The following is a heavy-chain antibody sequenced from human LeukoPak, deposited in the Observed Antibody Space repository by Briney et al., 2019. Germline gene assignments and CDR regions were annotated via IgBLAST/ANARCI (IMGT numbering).Heavy chain of an antibody. V-gene: IGHV4-34*01. J-gene: IGHJ5*02. Sequence: SETLSLTCAVYGGSFSGYYWSWIRQPPGKGLEWIGEINHSGSTNYNPSLKSRVTISVDTSKNQFSLKLSSVTAADMAVYYCARSRGRSWSDPWGQGTLVTVSS. CDR2: INHSGST. D-gene: IGHD2-15*01. CDR3: ARSRGRSWSDP. CDR1: GGSFSGYY.